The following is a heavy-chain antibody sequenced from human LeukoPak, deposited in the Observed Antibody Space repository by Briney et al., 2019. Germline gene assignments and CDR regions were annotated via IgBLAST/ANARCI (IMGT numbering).Heavy chain of an antibody. CDR1: GGSFSGYY. V-gene: IGHV4-34*01. Sequence: SETLSLTCAVYGGSFSGYYWSWIRQPPGKGLEWIGEINHSGSTNYNPSLKSRVTMALDKSKNHLSLNLTSVTAADTAVYYCSRENGAFSLFGYWGQGTLVTVPS. CDR2: INHSGST. CDR3: SRENGAFSLFGY. J-gene: IGHJ4*02. D-gene: IGHD2-8*01.